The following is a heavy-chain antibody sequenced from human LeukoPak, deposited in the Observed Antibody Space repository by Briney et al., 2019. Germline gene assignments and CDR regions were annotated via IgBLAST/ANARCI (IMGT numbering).Heavy chain of an antibody. CDR2: ISKSNSYI. D-gene: IGHD2-2*01. J-gene: IGHJ4*02. CDR1: GFTFRSYS. V-gene: IGHV3-21*01. CDR3: ARGGYCNSTSCYVID. Sequence: PGGSLRLSCAASGFTFRSYSMSWVRQAPGKGLEWVSSISKSNSYIYYADSVKGRFTISRDSAKNSLSLQINSLRAEDTAVYYRARGGYCNSTSCYVIDWGQGTPVTVSS.